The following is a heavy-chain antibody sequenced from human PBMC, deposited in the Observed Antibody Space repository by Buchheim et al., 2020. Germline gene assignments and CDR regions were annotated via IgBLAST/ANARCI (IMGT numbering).Heavy chain of an antibody. CDR2: IYYSGST. Sequence: QVQLQESGPGLVKPSETLSLTCTVSGGSISSYYWSWIRQPPGKGLEWIGYIYYSGSTNYNPSLQSRVTISVDTSKNQFSLKLSSVTAADTAVYYCARGISGSYYVDYWGQGTL. J-gene: IGHJ4*02. CDR1: GGSISSYY. CDR3: ARGISGSYYVDY. V-gene: IGHV4-59*01. D-gene: IGHD1-26*01.